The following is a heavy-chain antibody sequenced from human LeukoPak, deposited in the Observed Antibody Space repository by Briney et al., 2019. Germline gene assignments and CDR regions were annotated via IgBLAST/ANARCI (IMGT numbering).Heavy chain of an antibody. D-gene: IGHD4-17*01. V-gene: IGHV4-59*01. Sequence: TSETLSLTCTVSGGSISSYYWSWIRQPPGKRLEWIGYIYYSGSTNYNPSLKSRVTISVDTSKNQFSLKPSSVTAADTAVYYCARDRSHYGDYEYYFDYWGQGTLVTVSS. CDR2: IYYSGST. J-gene: IGHJ4*02. CDR3: ARDRSHYGDYEYYFDY. CDR1: GGSISSYY.